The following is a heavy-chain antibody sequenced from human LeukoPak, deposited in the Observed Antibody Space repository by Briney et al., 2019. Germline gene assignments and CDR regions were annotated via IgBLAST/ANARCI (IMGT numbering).Heavy chain of an antibody. Sequence: GGSLRLSCAASGFTFSSYAMSWVRQAPGKGLEWVSVISGSGGRTSYADSVKGRFTVSRDNSKNTLYLQMNGLRAEDTAVYFCVEGGAPSYYDGSGDAYFDYWGQGTLVTVSS. CDR2: ISGSGGRT. J-gene: IGHJ4*02. CDR1: GFTFSSYA. V-gene: IGHV3-23*01. CDR3: VEGGAPSYYDGSGDAYFDY. D-gene: IGHD3-22*01.